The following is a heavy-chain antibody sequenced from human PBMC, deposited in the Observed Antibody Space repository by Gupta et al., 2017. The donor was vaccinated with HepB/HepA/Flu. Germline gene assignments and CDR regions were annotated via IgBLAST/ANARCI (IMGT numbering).Heavy chain of an antibody. CDR2: IAHNGDT. CDR1: GGSISDGGSY. V-gene: IGHV4-31*03. CDR3: ARDDSNYYYMDV. J-gene: IGHJ6*03. Sequence: QVQLQESGPGQVQPSQTLSLTCTVSGGSISDGGSYWSWVRLHPGKGLEWIGYIAHNGDTYNNHSLKSRGTISVDTSKNQFYLNLRSVTAADTAVYFCARDDSNYYYMDVWGKGTTGTVSS.